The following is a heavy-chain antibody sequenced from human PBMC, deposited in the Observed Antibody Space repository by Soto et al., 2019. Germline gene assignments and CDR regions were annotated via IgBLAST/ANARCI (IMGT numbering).Heavy chain of an antibody. Sequence: QVQLVESGGGVVQPGRSLRLSCAASGFTFSSYGMHWVRQAPGKGLEWVAVIWYDGSNKYYADSVKGRFTISRDNSKNTLYLQMNSLRAEDTAVDYCARDNEWLVPDYWGQGTLLTVSS. CDR1: GFTFSSYG. V-gene: IGHV3-33*01. CDR2: IWYDGSNK. J-gene: IGHJ4*02. CDR3: ARDNEWLVPDY. D-gene: IGHD6-19*01.